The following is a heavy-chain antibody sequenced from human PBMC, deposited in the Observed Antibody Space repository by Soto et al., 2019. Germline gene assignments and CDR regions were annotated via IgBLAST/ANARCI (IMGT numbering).Heavy chain of an antibody. J-gene: IGHJ5*02. CDR1: GYSISSGYY. V-gene: IGHV4-38-2*02. D-gene: IGHD2-21*02. CDR3: ARDSGGHSGWGHWSDP. CDR2: ISHSGTS. Sequence: SETLSLTFTVSGYSISSGYYWGWIRQPPGKGLEWIGSISHSGTSFYNPSLRSRVTISMDTSNNHFSLKLNSPTATETAVYYCARDSGGHSGWGHWSDPSGQGTLVTV.